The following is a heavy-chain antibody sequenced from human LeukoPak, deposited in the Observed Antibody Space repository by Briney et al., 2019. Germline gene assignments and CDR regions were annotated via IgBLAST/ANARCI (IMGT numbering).Heavy chain of an antibody. J-gene: IGHJ4*02. D-gene: IGHD2-2*01. CDR1: GFTFSSYA. CDR3: ATAPSSLVDY. Sequence: GGSLRLSCAASGFTFSSYAMYWVRQAPGKGLEWVSGIFGSGGSTHYADSVKGRFTISRDSSKNTLYLQMNSLRAEDTAVYYCATAPSSLVDYWGQGTLVTVSS. V-gene: IGHV3-23*01. CDR2: IFGSGGST.